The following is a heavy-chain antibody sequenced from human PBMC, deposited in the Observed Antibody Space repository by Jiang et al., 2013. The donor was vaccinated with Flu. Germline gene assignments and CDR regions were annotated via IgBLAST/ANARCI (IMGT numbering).Heavy chain of an antibody. D-gene: IGHD4-17*01. J-gene: IGHJ4*02. Sequence: QLLESGGGLVKPGGSLRLSCAASGFTFSSYSMNWVRQAPGKGLEWVSSISSSSSYIYYADSVKGRFTISRDNAKNSLYLQMNSLRAEDTAVYYCASHGGSSVTSEKSFDYWGQGTLVTVSS. CDR3: ASHGGSSVTSEKSFDY. CDR1: GFTFSSYS. CDR2: ISSSSSYI. V-gene: IGHV3-21*01.